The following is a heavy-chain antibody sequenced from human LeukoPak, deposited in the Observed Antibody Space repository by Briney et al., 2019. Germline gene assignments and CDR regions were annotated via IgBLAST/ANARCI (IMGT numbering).Heavy chain of an antibody. CDR1: LGSFSRSY. D-gene: IGHD5-24*01. V-gene: IGHV4-34*01. CDR3: ARGATISETGYFDF. CDR2: LDHRGDT. Sequence: SETLSLTCAVYLGSFSRSYWCWIRPSLGKGLEWIAQLDHRGDTNYNPSVKTRVTISVDTSKNQFSLKVRSLSAADTAVYYCARGATISETGYFDFWGQGTLVTVSS. J-gene: IGHJ4*03.